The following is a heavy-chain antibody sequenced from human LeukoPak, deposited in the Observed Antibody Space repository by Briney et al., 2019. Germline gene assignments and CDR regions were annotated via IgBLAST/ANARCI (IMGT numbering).Heavy chain of an antibody. V-gene: IGHV1-69*13. J-gene: IGHJ4*02. CDR3: ARATVHSSSWYGFDY. CDR2: IIPIFGTA. CDR1: GGTFSSYA. Sequence: SVKVSCKASGGTFSSYAISWVRQAPGQGLEWMGGIIPIFGTANYAQKFQGRVTITADESTSTAYMELSSLRSEDTAVYYCARATVHSSSWYGFDYWGQGTLVTVSS. D-gene: IGHD6-13*01.